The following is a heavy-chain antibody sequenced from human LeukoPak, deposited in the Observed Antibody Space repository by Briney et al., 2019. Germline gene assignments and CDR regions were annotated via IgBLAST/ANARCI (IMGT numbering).Heavy chain of an antibody. CDR3: ARGGYDSSAYKPLDY. V-gene: IGHV4-59*01. J-gene: IGHJ4*02. CDR2: IYYSGST. CDR1: GASISTYY. D-gene: IGHD3-22*01. Sequence: PSETLSLTCTVSGASISTYYWNWIRQPPGKGLEWIGCIYYSGSTDYNPSLKSRVTISVDTSKNQFSLKLSSVTAADTAVYYCARGGYDSSAYKPLDYWGQGTLVTVSS.